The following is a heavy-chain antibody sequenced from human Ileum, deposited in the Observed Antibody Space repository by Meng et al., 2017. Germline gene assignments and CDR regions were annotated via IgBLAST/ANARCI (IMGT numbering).Heavy chain of an antibody. Sequence: GESLKISCAASGFTFSTYWMHWVRQAPGKGLVWVSRISSDGSITSYADSVKGRFTISRDNAKNTLSLQINGLRAEDTAVYYCARTRGVGAIIRWGHGTLVTVSS. CDR3: ARTRGVGAIIR. CDR1: GFTFSTYW. V-gene: IGHV3-74*01. CDR2: ISSDGSIT. J-gene: IGHJ4*01. D-gene: IGHD1-26*01.